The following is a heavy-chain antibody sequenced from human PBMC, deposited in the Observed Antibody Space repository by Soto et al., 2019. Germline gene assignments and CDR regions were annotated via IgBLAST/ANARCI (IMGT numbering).Heavy chain of an antibody. CDR3: AAPRLWFGELLWYFDY. Sequence: SETLSLTCAVYGGSFSGYYWTWIRQPPGTGLEWIGEINHSGSTNYNPSLKSRVTISVDTSKNQFSLKLSSATAADTAVYYCAAPRLWFGELLWYFDYWGQGTLVTVS. J-gene: IGHJ4*02. CDR2: INHSGST. CDR1: GGSFSGYY. D-gene: IGHD3-10*01. V-gene: IGHV4-34*01.